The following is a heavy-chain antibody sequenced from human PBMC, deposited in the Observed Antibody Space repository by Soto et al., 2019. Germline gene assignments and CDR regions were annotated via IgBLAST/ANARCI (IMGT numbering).Heavy chain of an antibody. CDR3: ARGKEYYDFWSGPSDGMDV. V-gene: IGHV4-4*07. CDR2: IYTSGST. Sequence: SETLSLTCTVSGGSISSYYWSWIRQPAGKGLEWIGRIYTSGSTNYNPSLKSRVTMSVDTSKNQFSLKLSSVTAADTAVYYCARGKEYYDFWSGPSDGMDVWGQGTTVTVSS. D-gene: IGHD3-3*01. J-gene: IGHJ6*02. CDR1: GGSISSYY.